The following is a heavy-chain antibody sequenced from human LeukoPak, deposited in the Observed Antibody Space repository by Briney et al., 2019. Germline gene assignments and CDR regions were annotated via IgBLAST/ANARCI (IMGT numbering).Heavy chain of an antibody. CDR2: IYYSGST. D-gene: IGHD5-24*01. Sequence: SETLSLTCTVSGGSISSSSYYWGWIRQPPGKGLEWIGSIYYSGSTYYNPSLKSRVTISVDTSKNQFSLKLSSVTAVDTAVYYCARQGDGYNYADYWGQGTLVTVSS. CDR3: ARQGDGYNYADY. J-gene: IGHJ4*02. V-gene: IGHV4-39*01. CDR1: GGSISSSSYY.